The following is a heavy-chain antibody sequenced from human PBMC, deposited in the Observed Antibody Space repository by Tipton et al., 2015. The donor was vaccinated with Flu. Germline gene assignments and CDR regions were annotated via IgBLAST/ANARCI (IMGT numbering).Heavy chain of an antibody. V-gene: IGHV4-59*01. D-gene: IGHD3-10*01. CDR3: ARARAPYYYYAMDV. J-gene: IGHJ6*02. CDR2: IYYSGGT. Sequence: TLSLTCTVSDDSITYYYWSWIRQPPGKGLEWIGYIYYSGGTSYNPSLQSRLSISVDSSKNQLSLKLTSVTAADTAVYYCARARAPYYYYAMDVWGQGP. CDR1: DDSITYYY.